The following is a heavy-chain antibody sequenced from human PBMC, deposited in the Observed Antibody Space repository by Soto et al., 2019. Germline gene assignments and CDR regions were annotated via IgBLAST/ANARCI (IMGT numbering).Heavy chain of an antibody. D-gene: IGHD2-15*01. CDR3: ARLMVVAAPAGGLDP. V-gene: IGHV5-51*01. CDR1: GYSFSHDW. Sequence: GESLKISCKGSGYSFSHDWIGWVRQMPGKGLAWMGFVYPYDSDTKYNPSFQGQVTISADKSINTAYLQWSSLKASDTAMYYCARLMVVAAPAGGLDPWGQGTLVTVSS. CDR2: VYPYDSDT. J-gene: IGHJ5*02.